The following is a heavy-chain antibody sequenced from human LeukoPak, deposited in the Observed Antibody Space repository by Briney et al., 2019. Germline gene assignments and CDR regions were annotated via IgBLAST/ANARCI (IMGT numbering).Heavy chain of an antibody. Sequence: PGGSLRLSCGASGFTFSSYGMHWVRQAPGKGLEWVAFIRYDGSNKYYADSVKGRFTISRDNAKNSLYLQMNSLRAEDTAVYYCARDQGFGGVGGLFDYWGQGTLVTVSS. J-gene: IGHJ4*02. V-gene: IGHV3-30*02. CDR1: GFTFSSYG. CDR2: IRYDGSNK. CDR3: ARDQGFGGVGGLFDY. D-gene: IGHD2-8*02.